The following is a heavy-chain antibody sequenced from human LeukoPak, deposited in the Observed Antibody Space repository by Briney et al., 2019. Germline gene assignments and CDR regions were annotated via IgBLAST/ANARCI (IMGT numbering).Heavy chain of an antibody. CDR1: GGSISSGDYY. J-gene: IGHJ3*02. D-gene: IGHD3-22*01. Sequence: PSQTLSLTCTVSGGSISSGDYYLSWIRQPPGKGLEWIGYIYYSGSTYYNPSLKSRVTISVDTSKNQFSLKLSSVTAADTAVYYCARVLYYYDSSGYYRRNDAFDIWGQGTMVTVSS. V-gene: IGHV4-30-4*08. CDR3: ARVLYYYDSSGYYRRNDAFDI. CDR2: IYYSGST.